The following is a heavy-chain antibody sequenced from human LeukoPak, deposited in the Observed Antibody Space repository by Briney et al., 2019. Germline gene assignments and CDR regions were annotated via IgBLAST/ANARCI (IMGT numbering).Heavy chain of an antibody. J-gene: IGHJ4*02. CDR3: ARVSSGRTYYFDY. CDR1: GYTFTDYY. CDR2: INPNSGGT. D-gene: IGHD3-10*01. V-gene: IGHV1-2*02. Sequence: ASVKASCKASGYTFTDYYMHWVRQAPGQGLEWMGWINPNSGGTNYAQKFQGRVTMTRDTSISTAYMELSRLKSDDTAMYYCARVSSGRTYYFDYWGQGTLVTVSS.